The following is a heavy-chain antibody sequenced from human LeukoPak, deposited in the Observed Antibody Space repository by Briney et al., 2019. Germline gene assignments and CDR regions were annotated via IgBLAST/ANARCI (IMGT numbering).Heavy chain of an antibody. CDR1: GFTLSSYW. CDR3: TRAVAAAGSY. D-gene: IGHD6-13*01. V-gene: IGHV3-7*04. J-gene: IGHJ4*02. CDR2: INQDGSEK. Sequence: GSLRLSCAASGFTLSSYWISWVRQAPGGGLEWVANINQDGSEKYYVDSVKGRFTISRDNAKNTVYLQMNSLRVEDTAVYYCTRAVAAAGSYWGQGTLVTVSS.